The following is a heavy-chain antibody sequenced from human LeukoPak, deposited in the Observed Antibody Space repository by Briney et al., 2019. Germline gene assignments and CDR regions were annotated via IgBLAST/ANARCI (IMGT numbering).Heavy chain of an antibody. CDR2: IYYSGST. D-gene: IGHD1-1*01. CDR3: ARGGFLDPFDP. Sequence: SETQSLTCTLSGGSISNYYWNWIRQPPGKGLDWIGYIYYSGSTKYNPSLKSRVTISVDTSKNQFSLRLSSVTGADTAVYYCARGGFLDPFDPWGQGTLVTVSS. V-gene: IGHV4-59*01. CDR1: GGSISNYY. J-gene: IGHJ5*02.